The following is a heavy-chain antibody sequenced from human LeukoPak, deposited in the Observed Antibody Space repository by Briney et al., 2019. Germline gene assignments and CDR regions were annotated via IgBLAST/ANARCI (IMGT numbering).Heavy chain of an antibody. CDR2: IKQDGSEK. J-gene: IGHJ4*02. CDR3: AKSAVLYYYDSSGRLLHFDY. V-gene: IGHV3-7*01. CDR1: GFTFSSYW. Sequence: GGSLRLSCAASGFTFSSYWMSWVRQAPGKGLEWVANIKQDGSEKYYVDSVKGRFTISRDNAKNSLYLQMNSLRAEDTAVYYCAKSAVLYYYDSSGRLLHFDYWGQGTLVTVSS. D-gene: IGHD3-22*01.